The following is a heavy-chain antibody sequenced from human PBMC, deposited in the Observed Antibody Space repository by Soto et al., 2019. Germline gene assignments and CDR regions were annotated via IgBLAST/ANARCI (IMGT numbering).Heavy chain of an antibody. CDR1: GYSISSGYY. Sequence: SETLSLTCAVSGYSISSGYYWGWIRQPPGKGLEWIGSIYHGGSTYYNPSLKSRVTISVDTSKNQFSLKLSSVTAADTAVYYCARDPGSYGPPGFDYWGQGTLVTVSS. CDR2: IYHGGST. CDR3: ARDPGSYGPPGFDY. D-gene: IGHD5-18*01. J-gene: IGHJ4*02. V-gene: IGHV4-38-2*02.